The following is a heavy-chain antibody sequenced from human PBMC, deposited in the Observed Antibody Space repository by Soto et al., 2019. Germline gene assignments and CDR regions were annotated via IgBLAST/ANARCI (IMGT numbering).Heavy chain of an antibody. CDR1: GFSLSTSGVG. Sequence: QITLKESGPTLVKPTQTLTLTCTFSGFSLSTSGVGVGWIRQPPGKALEWLALIYWDDDKRYSPSLKSRLTITNXPXXXQXXLTTTNMDPVDTATYYCAHRRSYCSGGSCYSGFDYWGQGTLVTVSS. J-gene: IGHJ4*02. V-gene: IGHV2-5*02. CDR3: AHRRSYCSGGSCYSGFDY. D-gene: IGHD2-15*01. CDR2: IYWDDDK.